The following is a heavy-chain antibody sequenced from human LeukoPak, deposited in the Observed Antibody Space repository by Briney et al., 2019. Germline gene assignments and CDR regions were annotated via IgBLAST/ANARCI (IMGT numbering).Heavy chain of an antibody. CDR2: ISSDGRTT. J-gene: IGHJ4*02. Sequence: GGSLRLSCAASGFTVSSYWMHWVRQAPGKGLVWVSRISSDGRTTTYADFVKGRFTISRDDAKNTLYLQMNSLRAEDTAVYYCARGDYGDTAPSYWGQGTLVTVSS. D-gene: IGHD4-17*01. CDR1: GFTVSSYW. CDR3: ARGDYGDTAPSY. V-gene: IGHV3-74*03.